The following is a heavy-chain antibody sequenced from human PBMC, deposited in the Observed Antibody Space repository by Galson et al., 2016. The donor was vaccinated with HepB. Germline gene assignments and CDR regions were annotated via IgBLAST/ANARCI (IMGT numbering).Heavy chain of an antibody. D-gene: IGHD3-10*01. V-gene: IGHV3-23*01. CDR1: GFTFSSYA. CDR2: IGGSGGST. Sequence: SLRLSCAASGFTFSSYAMTWVRQAPGKGLEWVSAIGGSGGSTYYADSVNGRFTISRDTSKNTLYLQMNSLRAEDTAVYYCARERPHMVHGGLDYWGPGILVTVSS. CDR3: ARERPHMVHGGLDY. J-gene: IGHJ4*02.